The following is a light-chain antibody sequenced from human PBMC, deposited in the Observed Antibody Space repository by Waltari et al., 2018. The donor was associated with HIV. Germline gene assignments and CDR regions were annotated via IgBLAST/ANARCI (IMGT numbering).Light chain of an antibody. Sequence: YVLTQAPSVSVDPGTTANIARGGDGLALKCVPWSQQTPGQPPGLVICEDRDRPSGIPELFSGSTSGNMATLTISEVEAGDEADYYCQVWDSGSVHWVFGRGTKLTVL. CDR1: GLALKC. J-gene: IGLJ3*02. CDR2: EDR. V-gene: IGLV3-21*01. CDR3: QVWDSGSVHWV.